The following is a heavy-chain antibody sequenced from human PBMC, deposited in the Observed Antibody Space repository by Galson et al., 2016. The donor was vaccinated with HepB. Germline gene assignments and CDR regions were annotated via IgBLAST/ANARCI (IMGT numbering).Heavy chain of an antibody. D-gene: IGHD7-27*01. J-gene: IGHJ5*02. CDR1: GFTFSSYG. CDR2: ISSDGSIK. Sequence: SLRLSCAASGFTFSSYGMHWVRQAPGKGLEWVAVISSDGSIKYHADSVKGRFTISRDNSKNTLYLQMNSLRADDTAAYYCAQTTGDLGNFDPWGQGTLVTVSS. V-gene: IGHV3-30*18. CDR3: AQTTGDLGNFDP.